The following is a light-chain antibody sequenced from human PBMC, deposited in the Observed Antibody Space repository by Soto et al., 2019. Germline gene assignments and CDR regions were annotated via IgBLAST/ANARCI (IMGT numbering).Light chain of an antibody. CDR3: QHYGGSPYT. Sequence: EIVMTQSPDTLSVSPGERATLSCRASQSVSSNLAWYQQKPGQAPRLLIYGASTRATGIPARFTGSGSGTEFTLTITSLQSEDFAVYYCQHYGGSPYTFGQGTKLEIK. V-gene: IGKV3-15*01. CDR1: QSVSSN. J-gene: IGKJ2*01. CDR2: GAS.